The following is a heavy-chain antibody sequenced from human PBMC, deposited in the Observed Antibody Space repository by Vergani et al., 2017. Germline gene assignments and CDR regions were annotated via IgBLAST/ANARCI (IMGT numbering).Heavy chain of an antibody. J-gene: IGHJ5*02. CDR1: GGSISSYY. V-gene: IGHV4-4*07. Sequence: QVQLQESGPGLVKPSETLSLTCTVSGGSISSYYWSWIRQPAGKGLEWIGRIYTSGSTNYNPSLKSRVTMSVDTSKNQFSLKLSSVTAADTAVYYCARDRMGIIAARPSWFDPWGQGTLVTVSS. D-gene: IGHD6-6*01. CDR3: ARDRMGIIAARPSWFDP. CDR2: IYTSGST.